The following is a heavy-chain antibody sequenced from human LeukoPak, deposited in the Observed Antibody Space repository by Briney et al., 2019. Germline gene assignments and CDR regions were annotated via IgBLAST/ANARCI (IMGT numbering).Heavy chain of an antibody. CDR2: IYYSGSA. CDR1: GGSFSSADFY. J-gene: IGHJ4*02. V-gene: IGHV4-31*11. Sequence: SETLSLTCAVSGGSFSSADFYWSWIRQHPGKGLEGIGFIYYSGSAYYTPPLKSRLSISLPTSKNPCSLPLTPATAADPAVYYCATGSDYFDYWGQGTPVTVSS. CDR3: ATGSDYFDY.